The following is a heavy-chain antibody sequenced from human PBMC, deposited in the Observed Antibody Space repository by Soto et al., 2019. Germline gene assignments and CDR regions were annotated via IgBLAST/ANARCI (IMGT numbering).Heavy chain of an antibody. CDR2: IKQDGSEK. CDR3: TRGGCISESYYCFDY. CDR1: GFTFSSYC. V-gene: IGHV3-7*01. Sequence: LRLSCAASGFTFSSYCMSWARQAPGKGLEWVANIKQDGSEKYYVDSVKGRFTISRDNAENSLYLQMNSLRAEDTAVYYCTRGGCISESYYCFDYWGQGTLVTVSS. D-gene: IGHD1-26*01. J-gene: IGHJ4*02.